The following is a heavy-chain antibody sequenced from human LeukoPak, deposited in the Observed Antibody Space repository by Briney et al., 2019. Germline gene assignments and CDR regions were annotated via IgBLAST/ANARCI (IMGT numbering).Heavy chain of an antibody. Sequence: PGGSLRLSCAASGFTFSSYGMHWVRQAPGKGLEWVAVISYDGSNKYYADSVKGRFTISRDNSKNTLYLQMNSLRAEDTAVYYCAKDGANGSYFVGTFDYWGQGTLVTVSS. CDR1: GFTFSSYG. J-gene: IGHJ4*02. D-gene: IGHD1-26*01. CDR3: AKDGANGSYFVGTFDY. V-gene: IGHV3-30*18. CDR2: ISYDGSNK.